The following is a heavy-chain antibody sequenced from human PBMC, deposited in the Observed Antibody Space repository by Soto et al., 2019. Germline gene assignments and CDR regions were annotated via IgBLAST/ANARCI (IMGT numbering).Heavy chain of an antibody. D-gene: IGHD6-19*01. Sequence: GGSLRLSCAASGFTVSSNYMNWVRQAPGKGLEWVSVIYSGGSTYYADSVKGRFTISRDNSKNTLYLQMNSLRAEDTAVYYCARSWAVAGSYDYWGQGTLVTVAS. V-gene: IGHV3-66*01. J-gene: IGHJ4*02. CDR2: IYSGGST. CDR3: ARSWAVAGSYDY. CDR1: GFTVSSNY.